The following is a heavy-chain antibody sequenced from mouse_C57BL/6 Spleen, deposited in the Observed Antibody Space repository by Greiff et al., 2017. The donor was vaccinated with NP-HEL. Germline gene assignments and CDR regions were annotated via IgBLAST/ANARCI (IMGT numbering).Heavy chain of an antibody. CDR3: ARLLITTVVAPLDY. CDR1: GFNIKNTY. D-gene: IGHD1-1*01. CDR2: IDPANGNT. J-gene: IGHJ2*01. Sequence: VQLQQSVAELVRPGASVKLSCTASGFNIKNTYLHWVKQRPEQGLEWIGRIDPANGNTKYAPKFQGKATITADTSYNTAYLQLSSLTSEDTAIYYCARLLITTVVAPLDYWGQGTTLTVSS. V-gene: IGHV14-3*01.